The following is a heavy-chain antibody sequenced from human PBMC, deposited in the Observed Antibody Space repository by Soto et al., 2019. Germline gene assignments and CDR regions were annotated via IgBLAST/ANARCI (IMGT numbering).Heavy chain of an antibody. CDR2: IKSKTDGGTT. CDR3: TTAAGEFTIFGVVIRNFDY. J-gene: IGHJ4*02. D-gene: IGHD3-3*01. V-gene: IGHV3-15*01. CDR1: GFTFSNAW. Sequence: GGSLRLSCAASGFTFSNAWMSWVRQAPGKGLEWVGRIKSKTDGGTTDYAAPGKGRFTISRDDSKNTLYLQMNSLKTEDTAVYYCTTAAGEFTIFGVVIRNFDYWGQGTLVTVSS.